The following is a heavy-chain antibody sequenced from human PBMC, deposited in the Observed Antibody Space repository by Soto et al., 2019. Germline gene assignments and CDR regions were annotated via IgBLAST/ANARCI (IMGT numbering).Heavy chain of an antibody. J-gene: IGHJ4*02. CDR1: GFSLSTSGVG. Sequence: SGPTLVNPTQTLTLTCTFSGFSLSTSGVGVGWIRQPPGKALEWLALIYWNDDKRYSPSLKSRLTITKDTSKNQVVLTMTNMDPVDTATYYCAHRVERSGYGINTAMVEGQFDYWGQGTLVTVSS. V-gene: IGHV2-5*01. CDR2: IYWNDDK. D-gene: IGHD5-18*01. CDR3: AHRVERSGYGINTAMVEGQFDY.